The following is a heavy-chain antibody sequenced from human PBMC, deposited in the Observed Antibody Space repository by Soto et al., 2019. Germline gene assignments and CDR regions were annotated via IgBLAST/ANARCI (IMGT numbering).Heavy chain of an antibody. CDR1: GFTFSSYA. Sequence: GGSLRLSCAASGFTFSSYAMSWVRQAPGKGLEWVSAISGSGGSTYYADSVKGRFTISRDNSKNTLYLQMNSLRAEDTAVYYCAKDISDCTNGVCYRFDPWGQGTLVTVSS. D-gene: IGHD2-8*01. J-gene: IGHJ5*02. V-gene: IGHV3-23*01. CDR3: AKDISDCTNGVCYRFDP. CDR2: ISGSGGST.